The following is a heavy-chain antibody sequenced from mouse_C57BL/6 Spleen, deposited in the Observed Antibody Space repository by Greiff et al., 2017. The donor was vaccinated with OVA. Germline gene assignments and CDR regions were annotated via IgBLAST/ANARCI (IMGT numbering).Heavy chain of an antibody. V-gene: IGHV3-6*01. CDR1: GYSITSGYY. D-gene: IGHD1-1*01. CDR2: ISYDGSN. J-gene: IGHJ2*01. CDR3: ASDPYYYGSSFFDY. Sequence: EVQLQESGPGLVKPSQSLSLTCSVTGYSITSGYYWYWIRQFPGNKLEWMGYISYDGSNNYNPSLKNRSTITRNTYKNQFFLKLNPGTTEDTDTYYCASDPYYYGSSFFDYWGQGTTLTVSS.